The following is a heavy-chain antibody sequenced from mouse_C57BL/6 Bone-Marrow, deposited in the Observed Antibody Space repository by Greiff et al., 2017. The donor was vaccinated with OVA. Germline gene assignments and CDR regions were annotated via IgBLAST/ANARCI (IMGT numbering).Heavy chain of an antibody. J-gene: IGHJ4*01. CDR1: GFSLTSYA. D-gene: IGHD2-4*01. CDR3: ARGGDYDPYYYAMDY. CDR2: IWTGGGT. Sequence: VKVVESGPGLVAPSQSLSITCTVSGFSLTSYAISWVRQPPGKGLEWLGVIWTGGGTNYNSALKSRLSISKDNSKSQVFLKMNSLQTDDTARYYCARGGDYDPYYYAMDYWGQGTSVTVSS. V-gene: IGHV2-9-1*01.